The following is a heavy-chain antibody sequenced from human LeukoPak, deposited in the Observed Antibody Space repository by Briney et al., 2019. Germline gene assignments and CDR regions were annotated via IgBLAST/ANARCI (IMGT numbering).Heavy chain of an antibody. CDR1: GGSISSYY. J-gene: IGHJ5*02. D-gene: IGHD3-10*01. CDR2: IHTSGST. Sequence: SETLSLTCTVSGGSISSYYWSWIRQPAGKGLEWIGRIHTSGSTNYNPSLKSRVTISVDTSKNQFSLKLSSVTAADTAVYYCARGTLPRPPAYYYGSGSYKSRGNWFDPWGQGTLVTVSS. CDR3: ARGTLPRPPAYYYGSGSYKSRGNWFDP. V-gene: IGHV4-4*07.